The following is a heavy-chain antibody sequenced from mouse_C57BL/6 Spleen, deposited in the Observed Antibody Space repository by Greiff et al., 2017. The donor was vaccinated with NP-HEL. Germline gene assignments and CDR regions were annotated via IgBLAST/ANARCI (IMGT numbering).Heavy chain of an antibody. D-gene: IGHD1-1*01. CDR3: ARAEDYYGSSPHWYFDV. Sequence: VQLQQSGAELVKPGASVKISCKASGYAFSSYWMNWVKQRPGKGLEWIGQIYPGDGDTNYNGKFKGKATLTADKSSSTAYMQLSSLTSEDSAVYFCARAEDYYGSSPHWYFDVWGTGTTVTVSS. CDR1: GYAFSSYW. CDR2: IYPGDGDT. J-gene: IGHJ1*03. V-gene: IGHV1-80*01.